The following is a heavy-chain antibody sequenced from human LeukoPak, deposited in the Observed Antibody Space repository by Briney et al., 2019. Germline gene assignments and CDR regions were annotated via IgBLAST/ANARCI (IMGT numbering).Heavy chain of an antibody. D-gene: IGHD6-13*01. J-gene: IGHJ3*02. Sequence: PSETLSLTCTVSGYSISGGYYWGWIRQPPGKGLEWIGSIYHSGVTDYNPSLKSRVTISVDTSKNQSSLKLSSVTAADTAVYNCASSAAGTRNDAFDIWGQGTMVTVSS. CDR3: ASSAAGTRNDAFDI. V-gene: IGHV4-38-2*02. CDR1: GYSISGGYY. CDR2: IYHSGVT.